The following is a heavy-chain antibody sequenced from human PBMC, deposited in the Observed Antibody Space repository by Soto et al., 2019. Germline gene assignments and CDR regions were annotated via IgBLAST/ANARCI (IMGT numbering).Heavy chain of an antibody. CDR3: ARDPLWGTAMVLWYFDL. CDR2: ISYDGSNK. Sequence: GGSLRLSCAASVFTFSSYAMHWVRQAPGKGLEWVAVISYDGSNKYYADSVKGRFTISRDNSKNTLYLQMNSLRAEDTAVYYCARDPLWGTAMVLWYFDLWGRGTLVTVS. CDR1: VFTFSSYA. D-gene: IGHD5-18*01. J-gene: IGHJ2*01. V-gene: IGHV3-30-3*01.